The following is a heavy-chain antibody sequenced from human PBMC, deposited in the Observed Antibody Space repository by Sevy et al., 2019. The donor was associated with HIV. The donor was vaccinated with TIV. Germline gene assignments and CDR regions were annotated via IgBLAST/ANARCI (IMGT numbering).Heavy chain of an antibody. D-gene: IGHD6-6*01. Sequence: GGSLRLSCAASGFTFSIYSMNWVRQAPGKGLEWISSISDSSSHSYYADSVKGRFTISRDNAKNTLYLQMNSLTAEDTTVSYGAGVLAALQGYYYDMDVWGQGTTVTVSS. V-gene: IGHV3-48*01. J-gene: IGHJ6*02. CDR1: GFTFSIYS. CDR2: ISDSSSHS. CDR3: AGVLAALQGYYYDMDV.